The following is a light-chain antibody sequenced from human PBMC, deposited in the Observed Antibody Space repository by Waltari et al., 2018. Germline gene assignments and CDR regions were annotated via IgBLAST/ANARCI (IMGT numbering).Light chain of an antibody. CDR1: QAINTY. Sequence: DIRMTQSPSSLSASVGDRVTITCRASQAINTYLNWYQQQPGKAPKLVIYAASRLHRGVPSRFSGSGSGTDFTLTISRLQPEDFATYYCQQSYFTPRGNFGPGTRVDL. J-gene: IGKJ3*01. CDR2: AAS. V-gene: IGKV1-39*01. CDR3: QQSYFTPRGN.